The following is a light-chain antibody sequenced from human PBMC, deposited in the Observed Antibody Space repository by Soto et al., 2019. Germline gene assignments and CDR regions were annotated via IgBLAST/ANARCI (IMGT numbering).Light chain of an antibody. CDR3: QHANSFPRT. CDR2: AAS. Sequence: DIQMTQSPSSVSASVGARVTITCRASQAISTWLAWYQQNPGKAPKLLIYAASNLQTGVPSRFSGSGSGTDFTLTISSLQPENFAPYYCQHANSFPRTFGQGTKVEIK. CDR1: QAISTW. J-gene: IGKJ1*01. V-gene: IGKV1D-12*01.